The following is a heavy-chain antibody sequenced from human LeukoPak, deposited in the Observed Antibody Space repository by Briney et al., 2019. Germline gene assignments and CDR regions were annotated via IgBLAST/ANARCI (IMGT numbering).Heavy chain of an antibody. CDR1: GYTFTSYG. V-gene: IGHV1-18*01. Sequence: ASVNVSCTASGYTFTSYGISWVRQAPGQGLEWMGWISAYNGNTNYAQKLQGRVTMTTDTSTSTAYMELRSLRSDDTAVYYCARGYYYDSSGYYQDYWGQGTLVTVSS. CDR2: ISAYNGNT. CDR3: ARGYYYDSSGYYQDY. J-gene: IGHJ4*02. D-gene: IGHD3-22*01.